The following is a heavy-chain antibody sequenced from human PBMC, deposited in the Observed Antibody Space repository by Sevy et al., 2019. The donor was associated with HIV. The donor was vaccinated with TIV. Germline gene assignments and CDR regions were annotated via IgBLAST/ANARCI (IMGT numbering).Heavy chain of an antibody. Sequence: GGSLRLSCAASGFTFDDYAMHWVRQAPGKGLEWVSGISWNSGSIGYADSVKGRFTISRDNAKNSLYLQMNSLRAEDTALYYCAKDLWFGELHYYYGMYVWGQGTTVTVSS. CDR2: ISWNSGSI. J-gene: IGHJ6*02. V-gene: IGHV3-9*01. D-gene: IGHD3-10*01. CDR1: GFTFDDYA. CDR3: AKDLWFGELHYYYGMYV.